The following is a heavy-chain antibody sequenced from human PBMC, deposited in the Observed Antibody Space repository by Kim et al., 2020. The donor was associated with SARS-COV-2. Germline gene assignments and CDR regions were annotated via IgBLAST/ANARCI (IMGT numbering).Heavy chain of an antibody. V-gene: IGHV3-30*18. J-gene: IGHJ6*02. CDR1: GFTFSSYG. D-gene: IGHD3-10*01. CDR3: AKDLSVPAIHYYGMDV. CDR2: ISYDGSNK. Sequence: GGSLRLSCAASGFTFSSYGMHWVRQAPGKGLEWVAVISYDGSNKYYADSVKGRFTISRDNSKNTLYLQMNSLRAEDTAVYYCAKDLSVPAIHYYGMDVWGQGTTVTVSS.